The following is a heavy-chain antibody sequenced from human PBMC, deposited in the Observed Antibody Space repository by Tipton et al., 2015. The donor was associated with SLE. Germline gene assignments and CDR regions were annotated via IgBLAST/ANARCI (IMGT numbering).Heavy chain of an antibody. V-gene: IGHV4-61*02. J-gene: IGHJ6*03. CDR3: ARGRSSSSWGYYYYYMDV. Sequence: TLSLTCTVSGYSISSGSYFWSWIRQPAGKGLEWIGRIYASGYTNYNPSLKSRVTMSVDTSKNQFSLKLSSVTAADTALYYCARGRSSSSWGYYYYYMDVWGKGTTVTVSS. CDR2: IYASGYT. D-gene: IGHD6-6*01. CDR1: GYSISSGSYF.